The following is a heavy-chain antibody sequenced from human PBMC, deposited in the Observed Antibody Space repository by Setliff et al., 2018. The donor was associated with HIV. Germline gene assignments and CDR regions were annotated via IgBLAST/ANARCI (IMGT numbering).Heavy chain of an antibody. CDR2: INPNSGGT. D-gene: IGHD6-13*01. V-gene: IGHV1-2*02. CDR3: ARADSSNWYHVDY. J-gene: IGHJ4*02. CDR1: GDTFRTDA. Sequence: ASVKVSCKTSGDTFRTDAISWVRQAPGQGLEWMGGINPNSGGTNYEQKFQGRVTMTRDTSISTAYMELSRLRSDDTALYYCARADSSNWYHVDYWGQGTLVTVSS.